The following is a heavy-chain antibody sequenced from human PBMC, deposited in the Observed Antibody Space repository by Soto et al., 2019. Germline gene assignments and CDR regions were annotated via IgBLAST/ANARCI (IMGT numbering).Heavy chain of an antibody. Sequence: GGSLRLSCAGSGFTFSSYSMNWVRQAPGKGLEWVSSISSSSSYIYYADSVKGRFTISRDNAKNSLYLQMNSLRAEDTAVYYCARRGDPYYYYYGMDVWGQGTTVTVSS. CDR1: GFTFSSYS. J-gene: IGHJ6*02. CDR2: ISSSSSYI. CDR3: ARRGDPYYYYYGMDV. V-gene: IGHV3-21*01. D-gene: IGHD3-10*01.